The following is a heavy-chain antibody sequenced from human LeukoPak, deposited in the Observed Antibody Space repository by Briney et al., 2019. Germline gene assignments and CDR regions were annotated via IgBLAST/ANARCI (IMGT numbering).Heavy chain of an antibody. Sequence: QPGGSLRLSCAASGFTFSSYAVSWVRQAPGKGLEWVPAISGSGGSTYYADSVKGRFTISRDNSKNTLYLQMNSLRAEDTAVYYCAKAPSRTLEVAATFFDYWGQGTLVTVSS. J-gene: IGHJ4*02. CDR2: ISGSGGST. V-gene: IGHV3-23*01. D-gene: IGHD2-15*01. CDR1: GFTFSSYA. CDR3: AKAPSRTLEVAATFFDY.